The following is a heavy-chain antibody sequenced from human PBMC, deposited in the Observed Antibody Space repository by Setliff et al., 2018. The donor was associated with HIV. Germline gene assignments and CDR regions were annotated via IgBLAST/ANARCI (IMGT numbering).Heavy chain of an antibody. V-gene: IGHV1-2*06. CDR1: GYTFTGYY. CDR2: INPNSGGT. CDR3: ARPVTYCSSTSCYDDY. Sequence: SCKASGYTFTGYYMHWVRQAPGQGLEWMGRINPNSGGTNYAQKFQGRVTMTRDTSISTAYMELSRLRSDDTAVYYCARPVTYCSSTSCYDDYWGQGTLVTVSS. D-gene: IGHD2-2*01. J-gene: IGHJ4*02.